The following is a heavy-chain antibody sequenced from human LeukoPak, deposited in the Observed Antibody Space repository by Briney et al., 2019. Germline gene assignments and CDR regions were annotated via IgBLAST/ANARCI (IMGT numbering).Heavy chain of an antibody. CDR2: ISSSGSTI. Sequence: PGGSLRLSCSASGFTFSDYSMTWVRQAPGKGLEWVSYISSSGSTIYYADSLKGRFTISRDNAKNSLYLQMNSLRAEDTAVYYCARERSSAYYYGDASDIWGQGTMVTVSS. CDR3: ARERSSAYYYGDASDI. CDR1: GFTFSDYS. V-gene: IGHV3-11*04. J-gene: IGHJ3*02. D-gene: IGHD3-22*01.